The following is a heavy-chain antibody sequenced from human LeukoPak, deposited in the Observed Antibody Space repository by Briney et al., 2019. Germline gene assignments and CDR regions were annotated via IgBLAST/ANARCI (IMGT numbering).Heavy chain of an antibody. V-gene: IGHV1-69*04. J-gene: IGHJ4*02. CDR2: IIPILGIA. CDR3: AKDWDSSGYYFFDY. Sequence: GSSVKVSCKASGGTFSSYAISWVRQAPGQGLEWMGRIIPILGIANYAQKFQGRVTITADKSTSTAYMELSSLRSEDTAVYYCAKDWDSSGYYFFDYWGQGTLVTVSS. CDR1: GGTFSSYA. D-gene: IGHD3-22*01.